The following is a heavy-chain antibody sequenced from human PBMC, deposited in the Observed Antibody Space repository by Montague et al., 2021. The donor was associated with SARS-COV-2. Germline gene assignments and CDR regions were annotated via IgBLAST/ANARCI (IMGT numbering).Heavy chain of an antibody. J-gene: IGHJ6*02. V-gene: IGHV2-70*01. CDR3: ARMPYDILTGSGYYGMDV. CDR2: IDWDDDK. D-gene: IGHD3-9*01. CDR1: GFSLSTSGMC. Sequence: PALVKPTQTLTLTCTFSGFSLSTSGMCVSWIRQPLGKALEWLALIDWDDDKYYSTSQKTRLTISKHTSKNQVVLTMTNMDPVDTATYYCARMPYDILTGSGYYGMDVWGQGTTVTVSS.